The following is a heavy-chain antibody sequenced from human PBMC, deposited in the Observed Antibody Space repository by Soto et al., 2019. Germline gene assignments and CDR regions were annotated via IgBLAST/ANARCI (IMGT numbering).Heavy chain of an antibody. CDR3: ARGQGAAIGDYYYHGMDV. V-gene: IGHV3-73*01. CDR1: GFIFSGSA. J-gene: IGHJ6*02. CDR2: IRSRANNFAT. Sequence: GSLRLSCAASGFIFSGSAIHWVRQASGKGLEWVGRIRSRANNFATSSAASVKGRFTFSRDDSKNTAYLQMNTLKPEDTAVYYCARGQGAAIGDYYYHGMDVWGQGTTVTVSS. D-gene: IGHD2-2*02.